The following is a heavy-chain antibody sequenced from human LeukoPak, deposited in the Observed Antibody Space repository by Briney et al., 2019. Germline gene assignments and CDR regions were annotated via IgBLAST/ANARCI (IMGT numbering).Heavy chain of an antibody. D-gene: IGHD6-19*01. Sequence: SQTLSLTCTVSGGSISSGDYYWSWIRQPPGKGLEWIGFIYYSGSTYYNPSLKSRVTISIDTSKNQFSLKLSSVTAADTAVHYCARDRSSGWYEGHDYWGQGTLVTVSS. V-gene: IGHV4-30-4*08. CDR3: ARDRSSGWYEGHDY. CDR1: GGSISSGDYY. J-gene: IGHJ4*02. CDR2: IYYSGST.